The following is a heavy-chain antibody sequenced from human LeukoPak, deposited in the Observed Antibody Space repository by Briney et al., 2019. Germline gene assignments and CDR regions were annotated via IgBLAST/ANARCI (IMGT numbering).Heavy chain of an antibody. J-gene: IGHJ4*02. CDR3: ARDYGDYQTFDY. CDR1: GYTFSFYA. Sequence: ASVKVSCKASGYTFSFYAITWVRQAPGQGLEWMGWINGYNGDTNYAKKFQGRVTVTTDTSTTTAYMELRSLRPDDTAVYYCARDYGDYQTFDYWGQGTLVTVSS. V-gene: IGHV1-18*01. CDR2: INGYNGDT. D-gene: IGHD4-17*01.